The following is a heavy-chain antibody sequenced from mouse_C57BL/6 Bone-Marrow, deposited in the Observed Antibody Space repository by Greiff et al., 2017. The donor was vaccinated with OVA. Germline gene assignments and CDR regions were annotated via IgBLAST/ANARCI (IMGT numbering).Heavy chain of an antibody. CDR2: INPNNGGT. Sequence: VQLQQSGPELVKPGASVKIPCKASGYTFTDYNMDWVKQSHGKSLEWIGDINPNNGGTIYNQKFKGKATLTVDKSSSTAYMELRSLPSEDTAVYYCARSVFDGNYFDYWGQGTTLTVSS. CDR1: GYTFTDYN. D-gene: IGHD2-1*01. V-gene: IGHV1-18*01. J-gene: IGHJ2*01. CDR3: ARSVFDGNYFDY.